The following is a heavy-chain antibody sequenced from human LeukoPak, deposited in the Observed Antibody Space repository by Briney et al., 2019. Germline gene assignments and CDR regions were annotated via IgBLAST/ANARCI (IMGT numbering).Heavy chain of an antibody. CDR3: ATSSNAPGNH. V-gene: IGHV3-7*01. Sequence: GGSLRLSCAASEFTFNGYWMSWVRQAPGKGLEWVANIKEDGSAQYYVGSVKGRFTISRDNAKNSLSLQMNSLRAEDTAVYYCATSSNAPGNHWGQGTLVTVSS. CDR1: EFTFNGYW. D-gene: IGHD2-2*01. J-gene: IGHJ5*02. CDR2: IKEDGSAQ.